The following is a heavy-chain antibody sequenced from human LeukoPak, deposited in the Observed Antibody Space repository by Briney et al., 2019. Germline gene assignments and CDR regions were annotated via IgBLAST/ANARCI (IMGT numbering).Heavy chain of an antibody. J-gene: IGHJ4*02. CDR2: ISYDGSNK. D-gene: IGHD3-22*01. CDR1: GFTFSSYA. CDR3: ARDILRYDSSGYYFFPPHY. Sequence: GGSLRLSCAASGFTFSSYAMHWVRQAPGKGLEWVAVISYDGSNKYYADSVKGRFTISRDNSKNTLYLQMNSLRAEDTAVYYCARDILRYDSSGYYFFPPHYWGQGTLVTVSS. V-gene: IGHV3-30-3*01.